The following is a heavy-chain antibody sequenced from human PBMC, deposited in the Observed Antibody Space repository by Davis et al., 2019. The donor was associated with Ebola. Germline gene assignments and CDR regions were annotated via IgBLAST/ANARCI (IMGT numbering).Heavy chain of an antibody. CDR2: LGTSADT. V-gene: IGHV3-23*01. D-gene: IGHD3-22*01. J-gene: IGHJ4*02. Sequence: GESLKISCEASGFIFSSYVMSWVRQAPGKGLEWVSTLGTSADTYYADSVKGRFTISRDNSENTLHLQMNSLRADDTAVYYCAKSTMIVGDWDFDYWGQGTLVTVSS. CDR1: GFIFSSYV. CDR3: AKSTMIVGDWDFDY.